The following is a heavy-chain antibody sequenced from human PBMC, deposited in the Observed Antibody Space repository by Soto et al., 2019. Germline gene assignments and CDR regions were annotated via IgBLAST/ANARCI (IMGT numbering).Heavy chain of an antibody. V-gene: IGHV1-8*01. Sequence: QVQLVQSGAEVKKPGASVKVSCKASGYTFTSYDINWVRQATGQGLEWMGWMNPNSGNTGYAQKFQGRVTMTRNTSVSTAYMELSSLRSEDTAVYYCARKDYSNYWSYFDYWGQGTLVTVSS. CDR2: MNPNSGNT. CDR3: ARKDYSNYWSYFDY. D-gene: IGHD4-4*01. J-gene: IGHJ4*02. CDR1: GYTFTSYD.